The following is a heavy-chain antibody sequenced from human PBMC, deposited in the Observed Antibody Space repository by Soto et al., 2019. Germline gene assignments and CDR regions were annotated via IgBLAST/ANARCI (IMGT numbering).Heavy chain of an antibody. CDR1: GYTFTSYA. V-gene: IGHV1-3*01. CDR3: ARSIVEVTALDY. CDR2: INAGNGNT. J-gene: IGHJ4*02. D-gene: IGHD2-21*02. Sequence: ASVKVSCKASGYTFTSYAVHWVRQAPGQRLEWMGWINAGNGNTKYSQKFQGRVTITRDTSASTAYMELSSLRSEDTAVYYCARSIVEVTALDYWGQGTLVTVSS.